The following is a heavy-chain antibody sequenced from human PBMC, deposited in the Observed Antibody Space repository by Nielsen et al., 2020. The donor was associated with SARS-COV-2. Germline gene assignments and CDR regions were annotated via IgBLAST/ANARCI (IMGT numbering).Heavy chain of an antibody. CDR2: AYYTGGT. Sequence: SINTYSWRGTRQPPGRGRDWPSQAYYTGGTNYNPSLKSRVTLSGDTSKNQFSLKLISVTAADTAVYYCARGDQHSAFDIWGQGTLVTVPS. CDR3: ARGDQHSAFDI. V-gene: IGHV4-59*01. J-gene: IGHJ3*02. CDR1: SINTYS.